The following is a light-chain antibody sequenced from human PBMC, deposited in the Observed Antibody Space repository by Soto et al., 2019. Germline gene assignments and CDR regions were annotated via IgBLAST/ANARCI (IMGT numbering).Light chain of an antibody. V-gene: IGKV1-27*01. CDR3: QKYDTAPLT. CDR2: GAS. CDR1: RDISNY. J-gene: IGKJ4*01. Sequence: DIQVTQSPSSLSASLGDRVSITCRASRDISNYLAWYQQKPGQVPRLLISGASTLHSGVPSRFSGSGSGTDFTLTITSLQPEDIATDFCQKYDTAPLTFGGGTKVEI.